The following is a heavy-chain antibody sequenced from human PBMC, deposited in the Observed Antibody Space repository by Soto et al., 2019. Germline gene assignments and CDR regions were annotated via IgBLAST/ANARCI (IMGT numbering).Heavy chain of an antibody. CDR1: GYTFTSYG. CDR2: ISAYNGNT. D-gene: IGHD6-19*01. Sequence: QVQLVQSGAEVKKPGASVKVSCKASGYTFTSYGISWVRQAPGQGLEWMGWISAYNGNTNYAQKLQGRVTMTTDTPTSTAYMGLRSLRSDDTAVYYCAREIDGSSGWYDAFDIWGQGTMVTVSS. V-gene: IGHV1-18*01. CDR3: AREIDGSSGWYDAFDI. J-gene: IGHJ3*02.